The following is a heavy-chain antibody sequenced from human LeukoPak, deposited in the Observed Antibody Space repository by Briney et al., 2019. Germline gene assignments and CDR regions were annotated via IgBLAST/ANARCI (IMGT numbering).Heavy chain of an antibody. CDR2: IRYDGRNK. J-gene: IGHJ4*02. D-gene: IGHD4-17*01. V-gene: IGHV3-30*02. Sequence: GGSLRLSCAASGFTFSTYGMHWVRQAPGKGLEWVAFIRYDGRNKYYADSVKGRFTISRDNSKNTLCLQMNTLRAEDTAVYYCAKEIWPTVTTPGHTHFDYWGQGTLVTVSS. CDR1: GFTFSTYG. CDR3: AKEIWPTVTTPGHTHFDY.